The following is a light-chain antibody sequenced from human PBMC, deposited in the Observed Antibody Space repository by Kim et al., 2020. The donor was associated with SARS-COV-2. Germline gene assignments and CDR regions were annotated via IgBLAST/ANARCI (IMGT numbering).Light chain of an antibody. J-gene: IGLJ3*02. CDR2: EDN. CDR3: QSYDSSNRGV. CDR1: SGSIASNY. Sequence: NFMLTQPHSVSESPRKTVTISCTRSSGSIASNYVQWYQQRPGSAPTTVIYEDNQRPSGVPDRFSGSIDSSSNSASLTISGLKTEDEADYYCQSYDSSNRGVFGGGTQLTVL. V-gene: IGLV6-57*03.